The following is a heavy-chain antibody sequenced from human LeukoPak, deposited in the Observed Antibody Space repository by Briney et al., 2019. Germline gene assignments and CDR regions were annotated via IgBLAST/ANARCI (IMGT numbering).Heavy chain of an antibody. CDR1: GFLFSSYW. CDR3: ATICSTSCYGYYMDV. CDR2: IKHDGSDK. J-gene: IGHJ6*03. Sequence: GGSLRLSCAASGFLFSSYWMSWVRQAPGKGPEWVANIKHDGSDKYYVDSVTGRFTISRDSAKNSLSLQMNSLRVEDTAVYYCATICSTSCYGYYMDVWGKGTTVTVSS. V-gene: IGHV3-7*01. D-gene: IGHD2-2*01.